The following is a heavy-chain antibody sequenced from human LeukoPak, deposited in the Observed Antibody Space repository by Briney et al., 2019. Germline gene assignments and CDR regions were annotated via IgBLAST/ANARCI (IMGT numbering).Heavy chain of an antibody. Sequence: GESLKISCQGSEYSFATYWIAWLRQMPGKGVEWMGIIHPSDSDTRYSPSFQGQVTISADKSIKTAYLQWSSLQDSHTSMYDCPRPLQGILGDTGFYYGGQGTLVTVCS. V-gene: IGHV5-51*01. CDR1: EYSFATYW. CDR3: PRPLQGILGDTGFYY. CDR2: IHPSDSDT. J-gene: IGHJ4*02. D-gene: IGHD1-26*01.